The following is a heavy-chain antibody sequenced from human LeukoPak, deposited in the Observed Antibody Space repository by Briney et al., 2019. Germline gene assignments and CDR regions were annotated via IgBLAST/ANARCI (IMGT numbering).Heavy chain of an antibody. Sequence: SQTLSLTCAVSGGSISSGGYSWSWIRQPPGEGLEWIGYIYNSGSTYYNPSLKSRVTISVDRSKNQFSLKLSSVTAADTAVYYCARGAPTVTTYYFDYWGQGTLVTVSS. CDR2: IYNSGST. CDR3: ARGAPTVTTYYFDY. J-gene: IGHJ4*02. V-gene: IGHV4-30-2*01. CDR1: GGSISSGGYS. D-gene: IGHD4-17*01.